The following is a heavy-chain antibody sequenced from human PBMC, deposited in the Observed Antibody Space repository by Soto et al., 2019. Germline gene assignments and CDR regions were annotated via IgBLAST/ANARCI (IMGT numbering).Heavy chain of an antibody. CDR1: GFTFSSFN. V-gene: IGHV3-23*01. CDR2: ISGSGGST. CDR3: AKCAYYSGWYFDL. J-gene: IGHJ2*01. D-gene: IGHD2-15*01. Sequence: GGSLRLSCAASGFTFSSFNMNWVRQAPGKGLEWVSAISGSGGSTDYADSVKGRFTISRDNSKNMFYLRMNSLRAEDTALYYCAKCAYYSGWYFDLWGRGTLVTVSS.